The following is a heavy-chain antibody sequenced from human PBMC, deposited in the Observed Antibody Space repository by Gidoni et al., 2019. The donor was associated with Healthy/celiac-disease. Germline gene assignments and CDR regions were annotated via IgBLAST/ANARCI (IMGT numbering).Heavy chain of an antibody. Sequence: QVQLVQSGAEVKKPGASVMVSCKASGYTFTGYYMPWVRQAPGQGLEWMGWINPNSGGTNYAQKFQGRVTMTRDTSISTAYMELSRLRSDDTAVYYCARRVVPTRGTYYFDYWGQGTLVTVSS. CDR2: INPNSGGT. J-gene: IGHJ4*02. D-gene: IGHD1-7*01. V-gene: IGHV1-2*02. CDR1: GYTFTGYY. CDR3: ARRVVPTRGTYYFDY.